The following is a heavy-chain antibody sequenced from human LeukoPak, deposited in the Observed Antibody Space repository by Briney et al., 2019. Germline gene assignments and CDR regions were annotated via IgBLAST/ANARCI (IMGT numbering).Heavy chain of an antibody. J-gene: IGHJ4*02. CDR2: ISYDGSNK. V-gene: IGHV3-30*01. CDR1: GFTFSSYA. CDR3: ARVSALKNYDFWSGNFDY. Sequence: GGSLRLSCAASGFTFSSYAMRWVRQAPGKGLEWVAVISYDGSNKYYADSVKGRFTISRDNSKNTLYLQMNSLRAEDTAVYYCARVSALKNYDFWSGNFDYWSQGTLVTVSS. D-gene: IGHD3-3*01.